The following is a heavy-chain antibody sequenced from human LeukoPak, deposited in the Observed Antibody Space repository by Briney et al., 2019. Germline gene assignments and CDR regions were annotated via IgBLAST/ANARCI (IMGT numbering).Heavy chain of an antibody. J-gene: IGHJ6*02. D-gene: IGHD3-9*01. V-gene: IGHV4-4*07. CDR2: IDIDGRT. CDR3: ARGRRVLTGYYNNYYYGMDV. Sequence: SETLSLTCTVSGGSISAYYWSWVRQSAGKGLEWIGRIDIDGRTSYNPSLQSRVTMSVDTSKIQFSLKLSSVTAADTAVYYCARGRRVLTGYYNNYYYGMDVWGQGTTVTVSS. CDR1: GGSISAYY.